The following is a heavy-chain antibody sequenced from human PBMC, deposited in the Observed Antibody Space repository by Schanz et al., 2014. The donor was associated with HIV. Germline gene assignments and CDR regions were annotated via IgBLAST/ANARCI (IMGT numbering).Heavy chain of an antibody. CDR2: VWSDGNNK. CDR1: GFTFSAHG. V-gene: IGHV3-33*01. J-gene: IGHJ3*02. Sequence: QVQLVESGGGVVQPGRSLRLSCVASGFTFSAHGMYWVRQAPGKGLEWVAFVWSDGNNKYYADSVKGRFTISRDNSKNTLFLHMNSLRAEDTAVYYCARDGTVPGWYEDAFNIWGQGTMVTVSS. CDR3: ARDGTVPGWYEDAFNI. D-gene: IGHD6-19*01.